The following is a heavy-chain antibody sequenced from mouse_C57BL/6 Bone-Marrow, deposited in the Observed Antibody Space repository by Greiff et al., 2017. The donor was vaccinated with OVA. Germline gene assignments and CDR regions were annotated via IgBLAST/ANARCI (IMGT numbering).Heavy chain of an antibody. V-gene: IGHV5-17*01. CDR2: ISSGSSTI. CDR1: GFTFSDYG. Sequence: EVKLMESGGGLVKPGGSLKLSCAASGFTFSDYGMHWVRQAPEKGLEWVAYISSGSSTIYYADTVKGRFTISRDNAKNTLFLQMTSLRSEDTAMYYCARPGYGYYAFAYWGQGTLVTVSA. D-gene: IGHD2-3*01. CDR3: ARPGYGYYAFAY. J-gene: IGHJ3*01.